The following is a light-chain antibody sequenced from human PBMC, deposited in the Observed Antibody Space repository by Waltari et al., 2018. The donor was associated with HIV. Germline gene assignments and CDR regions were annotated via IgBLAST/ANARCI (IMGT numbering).Light chain of an antibody. Sequence: QSVLTQPPSVSGAPGQRVTISCTGTSSNIGAGYDGHWYQQLPGTAPKLLIYANIHRPSGVPDRFSVSKSATSASLAITGLQAEDEADYFCQSYDSSLSAYVVFGGGTKLTVL. CDR1: SSNIGAGYD. CDR2: ANI. CDR3: QSYDSSLSAYVV. V-gene: IGLV1-40*01. J-gene: IGLJ2*01.